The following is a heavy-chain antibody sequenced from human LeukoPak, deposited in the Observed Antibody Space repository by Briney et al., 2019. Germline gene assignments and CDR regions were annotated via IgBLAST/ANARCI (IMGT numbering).Heavy chain of an antibody. CDR2: INWNGGST. D-gene: IGHD6-19*01. CDR1: GFTFDDYG. CDR3: AKGDQQWLAQIDY. V-gene: IGHV3-20*04. J-gene: IGHJ4*02. Sequence: GGSLRLSCAASGFTFDDYGMSWVRQAPGKGLEWVSGINWNGGSTGYADSVKGRFTISRDNSKNTLYLQMNSLRTEDTAVYYCAKGDQQWLAQIDYWGQGTLVTVSS.